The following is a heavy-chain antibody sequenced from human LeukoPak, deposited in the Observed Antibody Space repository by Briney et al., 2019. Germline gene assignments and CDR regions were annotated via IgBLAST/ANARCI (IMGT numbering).Heavy chain of an antibody. Sequence: GASVKVSCRASGYTFTSYDINWVRQATGQGLEWMGWMNPNSGNTGYAQKFQGRVTITRDTSISTAYMELSSLRSEDTAVYYCARGRFDPMYYDFWSDRPYYFDYWGQGTLVTVSS. CDR1: GYTFTSYD. D-gene: IGHD3-3*01. CDR2: MNPNSGNT. J-gene: IGHJ4*02. V-gene: IGHV1-8*03. CDR3: ARGRFDPMYYDFWSDRPYYFDY.